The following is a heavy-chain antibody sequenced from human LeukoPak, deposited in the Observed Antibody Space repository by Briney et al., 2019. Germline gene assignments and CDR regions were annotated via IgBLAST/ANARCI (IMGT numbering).Heavy chain of an antibody. D-gene: IGHD2-2*01. CDR3: ARRIPAGEYYYYYYYMDV. Sequence: PSETLSLTCAVYGGSFSGYYWSWIRQPPGKGLEWIGEINHSGSTNYNPSLKSRATISVDTSKNQFSLKLSSVTAADTAVYYCARRIPAGEYYYYYYYMDVWGKGATVTVSS. CDR1: GGSFSGYY. CDR2: INHSGST. V-gene: IGHV4-34*01. J-gene: IGHJ6*03.